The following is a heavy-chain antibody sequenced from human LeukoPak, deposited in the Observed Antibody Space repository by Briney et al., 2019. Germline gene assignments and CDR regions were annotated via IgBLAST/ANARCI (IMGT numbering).Heavy chain of an antibody. CDR2: IVVGSGNT. Sequence: SVKVSCKASGFTFTSSAMQWVRQARGQRLEWIGWIVVGSGNTNYAQNFQDRVTITADESTSTAYMELSSLRSEDTAVYYCASVTTVTTKGHGAFDIWGQGTMVTVSS. CDR3: ASVTTVTTKGHGAFDI. CDR1: GFTFTSSA. D-gene: IGHD4-17*01. J-gene: IGHJ3*02. V-gene: IGHV1-58*02.